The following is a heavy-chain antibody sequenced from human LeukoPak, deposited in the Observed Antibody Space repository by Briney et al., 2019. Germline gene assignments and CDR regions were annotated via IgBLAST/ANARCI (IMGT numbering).Heavy chain of an antibody. J-gene: IGHJ5*02. D-gene: IGHD1-26*01. CDR2: IGAGGTFT. CDR3: AKDSGDDH. CDR1: GFNFNSYE. V-gene: IGHV3-23*01. Sequence: GGSLRLSCAASGFNFNSYEMNWVRQAPGKGLEWVSGIGAGGTFTYYADSVKGRFTIFRDNSRNTLYLQMNSLRADDTAVYYCAKDSGDDHWRRGTVVTVSS.